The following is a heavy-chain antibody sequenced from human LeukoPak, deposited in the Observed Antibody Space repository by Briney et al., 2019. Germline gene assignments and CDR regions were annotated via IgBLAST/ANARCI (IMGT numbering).Heavy chain of an antibody. D-gene: IGHD3-16*01. CDR1: GFTFSSYW. J-gene: IGHJ4*01. CDR3: ASALSD. Sequence: GGSLRLSCAASGFTFSSYWMHWVRHAAGKGLGWVSRINSDGSSTIYADSGKGRFTISRDNAKNTLYLQMNSLRAEDTAVYHCASALSDSGHGTLVTASS. V-gene: IGHV3-74*01. CDR2: INSDGSST.